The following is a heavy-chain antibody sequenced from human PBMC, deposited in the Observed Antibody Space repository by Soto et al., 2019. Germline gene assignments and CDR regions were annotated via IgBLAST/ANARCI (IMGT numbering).Heavy chain of an antibody. Sequence: GGSLRLSCAASGFTFSSYAMSWVRQAPGKGLEWVANINPDGSGEYYLDSVKGRFTISRDNAKNSVYLQMNSLVGDDTAVYYCARENWFFDYWGQGTPVTVSS. CDR1: GFTFSSYA. V-gene: IGHV3-7*01. J-gene: IGHJ4*02. CDR3: ARENWFFDY. D-gene: IGHD3-10*01. CDR2: INPDGSGE.